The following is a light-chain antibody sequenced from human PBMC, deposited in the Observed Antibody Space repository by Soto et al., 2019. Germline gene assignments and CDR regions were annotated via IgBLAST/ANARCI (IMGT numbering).Light chain of an antibody. Sequence: EIVLTQSPGTLSLSRGERATLSCRASQSVYNNLAWYQQKPGQAPRLLIYGASTRATGIPERFSGSGSGTDFTLTISRLEPEDFAVYYCQQYGGSPRTFGQGTKVDI. CDR1: QSVYNN. V-gene: IGKV3-20*01. CDR2: GAS. CDR3: QQYGGSPRT. J-gene: IGKJ1*01.